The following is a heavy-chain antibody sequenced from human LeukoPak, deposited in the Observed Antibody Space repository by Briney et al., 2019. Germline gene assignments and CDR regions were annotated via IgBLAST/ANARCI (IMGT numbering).Heavy chain of an antibody. CDR3: ARSYNWNYALFNY. CDR1: GFTFSSYW. J-gene: IGHJ4*02. D-gene: IGHD1-7*01. Sequence: PGGSLRLSCAASGFTFSSYWMSWVRQAPGKGLEWVANIKQDGSVKYYVDSVKGRFTISRDNAKNSLYLQMNSLRAEDTAVYYCARSYNWNYALFNYWGQGTLVTVSS. CDR2: IKQDGSVK. V-gene: IGHV3-7*01.